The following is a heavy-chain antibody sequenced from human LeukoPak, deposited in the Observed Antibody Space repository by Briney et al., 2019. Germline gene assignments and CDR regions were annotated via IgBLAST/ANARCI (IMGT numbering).Heavy chain of an antibody. CDR2: INPNSGGT. V-gene: IGHV1-2*02. Sequence: GASVKVSCKASGYTFIGHYMHWVRQAPGQGLEWMGWINPNSGGTNYAQKFQGRVTMTRDTSISTAYMELSRLRSDDTAVYYCVRGMATQWGGGFSWFDPWGQGTLVTVSS. CDR3: VRGMATQWGGGFSWFDP. D-gene: IGHD4-23*01. J-gene: IGHJ5*02. CDR1: GYTFIGHY.